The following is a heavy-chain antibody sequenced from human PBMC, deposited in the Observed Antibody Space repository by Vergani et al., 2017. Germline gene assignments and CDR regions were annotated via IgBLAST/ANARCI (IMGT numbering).Heavy chain of an antibody. V-gene: IGHV3-49*04. CDR2: IRSKTYGATT. D-gene: IGHD6-13*01. Sequence: EVQLVESGGDLVQPGRSLRLSCQTSGFNFGEYGVSWVRQAPGKGLEWIGFIRSKTYGATTEYAASVRGRFTISRDDSKSIAYLQMNSLKTEDTAVYYCTSGYMVFDYWGQGTLVTVSS. J-gene: IGHJ4*02. CDR3: TSGYMVFDY. CDR1: GFNFGEYG.